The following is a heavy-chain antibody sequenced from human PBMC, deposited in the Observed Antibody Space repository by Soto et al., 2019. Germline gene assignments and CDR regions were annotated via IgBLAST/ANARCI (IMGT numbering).Heavy chain of an antibody. CDR1: GYTFTSYG. Sequence: QVQLVQSGPDLKRPGASMKVSCKASGYTFTSYGISWVRQAPGQGLEWMAWISPLKGRTQYSQKAQGRVTLCTDTSANTAYMEMTTLRVDDTAVYYCAMDYGDRPEYFKHWGQGTLVTVS. V-gene: IGHV1-18*04. D-gene: IGHD4-17*01. CDR2: ISPLKGRT. J-gene: IGHJ1*01. CDR3: AMDYGDRPEYFKH.